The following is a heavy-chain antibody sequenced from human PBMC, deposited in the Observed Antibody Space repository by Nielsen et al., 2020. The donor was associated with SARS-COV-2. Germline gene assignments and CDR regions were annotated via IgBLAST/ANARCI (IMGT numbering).Heavy chain of an antibody. J-gene: IGHJ4*02. CDR1: GFTFSSYA. CDR3: VEYGSGSYQVY. V-gene: IGHV3-23*01. D-gene: IGHD3-10*01. Sequence: GESLKISCAASGFTFSSYAMSWVRQAPGKGLEWVSAISGSGGSTYYADSVKGRFTISRDNSKNTLYLQMNSLRAEDTAVYYCVEYGSGSYQVYWGQGTLVTVSS. CDR2: ISGSGGST.